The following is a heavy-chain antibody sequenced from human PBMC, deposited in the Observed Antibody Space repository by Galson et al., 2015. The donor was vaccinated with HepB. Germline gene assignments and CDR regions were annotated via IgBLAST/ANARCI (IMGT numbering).Heavy chain of an antibody. V-gene: IGHV3-33*01. J-gene: IGHJ6*02. CDR2: IWYDESYK. CDR3: ARQLLVGGGLDV. D-gene: IGHD3-10*01. Sequence: MSWVRQAPGKGLEWVAVIWYDESYKFYEDSLKGRFTVSRDNSKNTLFLQMNSLTSEDTAVYYCARQLLVGGGLDVWGQGTTVTVSS.